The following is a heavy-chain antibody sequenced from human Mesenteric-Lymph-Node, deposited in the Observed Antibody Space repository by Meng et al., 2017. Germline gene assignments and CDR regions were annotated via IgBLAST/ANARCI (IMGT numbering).Heavy chain of an antibody. CDR3: ARGDYVGNSGFVDAFDV. J-gene: IGHJ3*01. Sequence: GESLKISCAASGFTFSSYEMNRVRQAPGKGLEWVSYISSSGSTIYYADSVKGRFTISRDNAKNSLYLQMNSLRVEDTAVYYCARGDYVGNSGFVDAFDVWGQGTVVTVSS. V-gene: IGHV3-48*03. D-gene: IGHD4-23*01. CDR2: ISSSGSTI. CDR1: GFTFSSYE.